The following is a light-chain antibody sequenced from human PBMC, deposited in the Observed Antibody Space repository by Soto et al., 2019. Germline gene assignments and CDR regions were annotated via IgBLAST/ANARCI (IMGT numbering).Light chain of an antibody. CDR2: DAS. J-gene: IGKJ1*01. V-gene: IGKV3-15*01. CDR1: QRVSSD. Sequence: TPXYRACQRVSSDLSWYHQKPAQAPRLLINDASTRAKGVPPRFSGSGSGTEFTLTISSQQSHDFAVSYCRQHNTSAPPFGRGTKV. CDR3: RQHNTSAPP.